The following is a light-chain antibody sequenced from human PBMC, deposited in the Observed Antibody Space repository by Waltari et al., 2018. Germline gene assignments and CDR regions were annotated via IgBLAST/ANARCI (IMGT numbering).Light chain of an antibody. CDR2: DVS. J-gene: IGLJ1*01. Sequence: QSALTHPPSVSGSPGQSITISCTGTSRDVGAYDWVSWSQQHPGKAPKVVIFDVSYRPSGVSNRFSGSKSGNTASLTISGLQAEDEADYYCTSYTSRHSLVFGTGTKVTVL. CDR3: TSYTSRHSLV. CDR1: SRDVGAYDW. V-gene: IGLV2-14*03.